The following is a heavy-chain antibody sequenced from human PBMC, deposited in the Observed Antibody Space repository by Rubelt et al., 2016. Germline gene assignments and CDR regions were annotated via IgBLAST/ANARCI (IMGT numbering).Heavy chain of an antibody. CDR1: GFSLSTGGVG. V-gene: IGHV2-5*02. J-gene: IGHJ4*02. CDR2: IYWDDDK. CDR3: AHRRAGSSRRSWTFDY. Sequence: QITLKESSPMLVKPTQTLTLTCTFSGFSLSTGGVGVGWIRQPPGKALEWLALIYWDDDKRYSPSLKRRLTISKDTSKNQVVLTLTKMDPVDTATEFCAHRRAGSSRRSWTFDYWGQGTLVTVSS. D-gene: IGHD2-2*01.